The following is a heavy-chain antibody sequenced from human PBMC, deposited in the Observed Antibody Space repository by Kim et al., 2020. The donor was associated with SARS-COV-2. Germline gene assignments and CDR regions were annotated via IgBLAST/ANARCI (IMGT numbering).Heavy chain of an antibody. V-gene: IGHV3-11*01. CDR3: AREPRGLGYFDY. Sequence: YYADSVKGRFNISRDNAKNSLYLQMNSLRAEDTAVYYCAREPRGLGYFDYWGQGTLVTVSS. J-gene: IGHJ4*02.